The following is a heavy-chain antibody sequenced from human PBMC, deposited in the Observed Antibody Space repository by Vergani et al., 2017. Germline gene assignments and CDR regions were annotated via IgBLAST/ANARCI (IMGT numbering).Heavy chain of an antibody. Sequence: QVQLVESGGGVVQPGRSLRLSCAASGFTFSSYGMHWVRQAPGKGRAWVAVIWYDGSNKYYADSVKGRFTISRDNSKNTLYLQMNSLRAEDTAVYYCARDMSVGSPRIAARSGFDYWGQGTLVTVSS. J-gene: IGHJ4*02. CDR2: IWYDGSNK. D-gene: IGHD6-6*01. V-gene: IGHV3-33*01. CDR1: GFTFSSYG. CDR3: ARDMSVGSPRIAARSGFDY.